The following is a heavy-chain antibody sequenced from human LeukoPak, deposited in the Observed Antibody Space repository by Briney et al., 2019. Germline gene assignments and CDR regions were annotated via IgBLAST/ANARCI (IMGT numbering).Heavy chain of an antibody. CDR3: AYCGGDCYTRLHF. CDR1: GFTFSSCA. D-gene: IGHD2-21*02. J-gene: IGHJ4*02. CDR2: ISAGGGGST. Sequence: GGSLGLSCEASGFTFSSCAMSWVRQAPGKGLEWVSAISAGGGGSTYYADSVKGRFTISRDNSKNTLYLQMNSLRAEDTAVYYCAYCGGDCYTRLHFWGQGTLVTVSS. V-gene: IGHV3-23*01.